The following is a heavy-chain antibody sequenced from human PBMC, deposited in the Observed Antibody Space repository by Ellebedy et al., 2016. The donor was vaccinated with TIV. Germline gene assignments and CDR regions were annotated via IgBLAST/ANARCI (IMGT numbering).Heavy chain of an antibody. Sequence: SETLSLXCAVYAGSFSDYFWSWIRQSPGKGLEWIGESNHRGSTNYNPSLKSRVTISVDASKNQFSLKLSSLTAADTAVYYCAKDRSSSWTGFGYFDLWGRGTLVTVSS. D-gene: IGHD6-13*01. J-gene: IGHJ2*01. CDR3: AKDRSSSWTGFGYFDL. V-gene: IGHV4-34*01. CDR1: AGSFSDYF. CDR2: SNHRGST.